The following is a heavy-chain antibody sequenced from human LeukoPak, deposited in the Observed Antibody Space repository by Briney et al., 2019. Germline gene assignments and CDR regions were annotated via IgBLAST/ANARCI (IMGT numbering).Heavy chain of an antibody. CDR1: GFTFSTYW. D-gene: IGHD2-2*01. CDR3: AKGGEYQLLYFDY. CDR2: IRYDGSNK. J-gene: IGHJ4*02. Sequence: GGSLRLSCAGSGFTFSTYWMSWVRQAPGKGLEWVAFIRYDGSNKYYADSVKGRFTISRDNSKNTLYLQMNSLRAEDTAVYYCAKGGEYQLLYFDYWGQGTLVTVSS. V-gene: IGHV3-30*02.